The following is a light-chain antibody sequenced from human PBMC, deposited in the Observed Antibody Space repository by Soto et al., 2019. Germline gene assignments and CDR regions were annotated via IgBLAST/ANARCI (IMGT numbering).Light chain of an antibody. Sequence: EIVLTQSPGTLSLSPGERATLSCRASQSVSRNSLAWYQQQPGQAPRLLIYGASSRATDIPDRFSGSGSVTDFTLIVSRLEPEDFEVYFCQQYGTSPPTFGPGTKVDIK. CDR3: QQYGTSPPT. CDR1: QSVSRNS. J-gene: IGKJ3*01. V-gene: IGKV3-20*01. CDR2: GAS.